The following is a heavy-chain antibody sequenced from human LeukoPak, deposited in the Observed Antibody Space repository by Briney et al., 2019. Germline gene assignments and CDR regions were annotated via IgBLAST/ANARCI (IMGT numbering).Heavy chain of an antibody. D-gene: IGHD2-2*01. CDR1: GFTFSSYS. J-gene: IGHJ4*02. V-gene: IGHV3-21*01. CDR2: IGSSSSDI. CDR3: ARTYCSSFSCYSIDY. Sequence: PGGSLRLSCAASGFTFSSYSMNWVRQAPGKGLEWVSSIGSSSSDIHYADSVKGRFTISRDNANNSLYLQMNSLRAEDTAVYYCARTYCSSFSCYSIDYWGQGTLVTVSS.